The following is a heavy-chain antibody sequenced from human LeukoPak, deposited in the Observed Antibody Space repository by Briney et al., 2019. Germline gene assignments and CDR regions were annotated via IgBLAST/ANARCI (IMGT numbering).Heavy chain of an antibody. D-gene: IGHD2-21*02. J-gene: IGHJ4*02. V-gene: IGHV3-48*03. CDR3: AKVAGHIVVVTASLFDY. CDR1: GFTFSTYE. Sequence: GGSLRLSCAASGFTFSTYEMNWVRQAPGKGLEWVSYISTSGSTIYHADSVKGRFTISRDNSKNTLYLQMNSLRAEDTAVYYCAKVAGHIVVVTASLFDYWGQGTLVTVSS. CDR2: ISTSGSTI.